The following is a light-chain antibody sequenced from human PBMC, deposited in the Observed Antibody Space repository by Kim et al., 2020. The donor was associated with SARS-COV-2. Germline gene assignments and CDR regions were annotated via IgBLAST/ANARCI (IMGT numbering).Light chain of an antibody. CDR2: DVS. J-gene: IGLJ2*01. Sequence: GQSLTLSCTGTSDDVVGYNYVSWYQQHPGKAPKLMIYDVSNRPSGVSNRFSGSKSGNTASLTISGLQAEDEADYYCSSYTSSSTVVFGGGTQLTVL. V-gene: IGLV2-14*03. CDR1: SDDVVGYNY. CDR3: SSYTSSSTVV.